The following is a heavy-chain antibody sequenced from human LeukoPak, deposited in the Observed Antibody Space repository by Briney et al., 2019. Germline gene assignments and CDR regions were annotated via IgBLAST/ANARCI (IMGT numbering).Heavy chain of an antibody. CDR2: ISAYNGNT. J-gene: IGHJ3*02. CDR3: ARAPYFSDHGESGAFDI. D-gene: IGHD4-17*01. CDR1: GYTFTSYG. Sequence: ASVKVSCKASGYTFTSYGISWVRQAPGQGLEWMGWISAYNGNTNYAQKLQGRVTMTTDTSTSTAYMELRSLRSDDTAVYYCARAPYFSDHGESGAFDIWGQGTMVTVSS. V-gene: IGHV1-18*01.